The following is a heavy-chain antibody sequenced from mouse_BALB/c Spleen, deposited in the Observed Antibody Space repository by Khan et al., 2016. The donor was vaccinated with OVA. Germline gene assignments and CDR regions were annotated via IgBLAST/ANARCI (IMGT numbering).Heavy chain of an antibody. CDR3: ARGGGNDRFAY. CDR2: ISTHYGNI. V-gene: IGHV1S137*01. D-gene: IGHD2-2*01. Sequence: QVQLKQSGPELVRPGVSVKISCKGSGYTFTDFAMHWVKQSHAKSLEWIGVISTHYGNIDYNQKFKDKATMTVDKSSNTASMERARFTSEDPAVYYCARGGGNDRFAYWGQGTLVTVSA. CDR1: GYTFTDFA. J-gene: IGHJ3*01.